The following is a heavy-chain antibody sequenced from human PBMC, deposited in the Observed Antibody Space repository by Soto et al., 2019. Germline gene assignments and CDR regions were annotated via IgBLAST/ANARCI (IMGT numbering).Heavy chain of an antibody. CDR2: VSHTGGST. CDR1: GFTVSRYD. CDR3: AKDTSLATVIRATYALDV. Sequence: QLVESGGGLFQAGGSTRLSCLASGFTVSRYDMAWVRQAPGKGLEWASAVSHTGGSTYYVHSVRGRFTISRDNSKNTLYLQMNSLRGEDTAVYYCAKDTSLATVIRATYALDVWGQGTTVTVSS. D-gene: IGHD3-10*01. J-gene: IGHJ6*02. V-gene: IGHV3-23*04.